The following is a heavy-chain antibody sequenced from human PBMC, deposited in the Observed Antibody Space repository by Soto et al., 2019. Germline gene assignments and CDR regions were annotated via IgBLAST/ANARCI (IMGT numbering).Heavy chain of an antibody. J-gene: IGHJ6*02. CDR2: ISGSGGST. CDR1: GFTFSSYA. CDR3: AKDPVSIWQHTHPYYYYGMDV. V-gene: IGHV3-23*01. Sequence: PGGSLRLSCAASGFTFSSYAMSWVRQAPGKGLEWVSAISGSGGSTYYADSVKGRFTISRDNSKNTLYLQMNSLRAEDTAVYYWAKDPVSIWQHTHPYYYYGMDVWGQGTTVTVSS. D-gene: IGHD6-13*01.